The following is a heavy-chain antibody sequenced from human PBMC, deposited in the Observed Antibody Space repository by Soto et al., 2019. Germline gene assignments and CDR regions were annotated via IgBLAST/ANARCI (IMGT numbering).Heavy chain of an antibody. J-gene: IGHJ4*02. CDR3: AREYCSGGSCYGGAFDY. Sequence: QVQLVQSGAEVKKPGASVKVSCKASGYTFTSYYMHWVRQAPGQGLEWMGIINPSGGSTSYAQKFQGRVTMTRDTSTCTVYMELSSLRSEATAVYYCAREYCSGGSCYGGAFDYWGQGTLVTVSS. V-gene: IGHV1-46*01. D-gene: IGHD2-15*01. CDR2: INPSGGST. CDR1: GYTFTSYY.